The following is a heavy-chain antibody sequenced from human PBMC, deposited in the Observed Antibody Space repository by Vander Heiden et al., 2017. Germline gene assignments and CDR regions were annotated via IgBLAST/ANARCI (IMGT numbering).Heavy chain of an antibody. D-gene: IGHD2-2*03. CDR3: ARSFGIGFVDH. V-gene: IGHV3-33*01. CDR1: RFAFNTYA. CDR2: IWYDGSQK. J-gene: IGHJ4*02. Sequence: QVQLVESEGGVVQPGRSLPLSCAASRFAFNTYAMEWVRQAPGKGLEWVALIWYDGSQKYYGDSVKGRFTISRDNSKKMLYLQMNSLRADDTAVYYCARSFGIGFVDHWGQGTLVSVSS.